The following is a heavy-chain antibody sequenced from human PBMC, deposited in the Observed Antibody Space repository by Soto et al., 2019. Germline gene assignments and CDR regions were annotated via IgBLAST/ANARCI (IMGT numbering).Heavy chain of an antibody. CDR1: GGSISSSIYY. D-gene: IGHD3-10*01. J-gene: IGHJ6*02. CDR2: IYYSGST. V-gene: IGHV4-39*01. Sequence: SETLSLTCTVSGGSISSSIYYWGWIRQPPGKGLDWIGSIYYSGSTYYNPSLKSRVTISVDTSKNQLSLELSSVTAADTAVYYCARQGVLLWFGESTYGMDVGGQGSTVT. CDR3: ARQGVLLWFGESTYGMDV.